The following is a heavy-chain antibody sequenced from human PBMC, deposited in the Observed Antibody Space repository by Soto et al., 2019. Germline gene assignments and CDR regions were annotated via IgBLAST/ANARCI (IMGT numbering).Heavy chain of an antibody. D-gene: IGHD6-19*01. J-gene: IGHJ4*02. CDR1: GGTFSSYA. Sequence: GASVKVSCKASGGTFSSYAISWVRQAPGQGLEWMGGIIPIFGTANYAQKFQGRVTMTTDTSTSTAYMELRSLRSDDTAVYYCARDQSGWHDYWGQGTLVTVSS. CDR2: IIPIFGTA. V-gene: IGHV1-69*05. CDR3: ARDQSGWHDY.